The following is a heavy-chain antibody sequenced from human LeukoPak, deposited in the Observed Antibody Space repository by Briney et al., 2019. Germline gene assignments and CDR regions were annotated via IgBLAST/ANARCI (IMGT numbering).Heavy chain of an antibody. CDR2: ISWDGGST. CDR1: GFTFSSYG. CDR3: AKDIAVAASGRDYYMDV. D-gene: IGHD6-19*01. V-gene: IGHV3-43D*03. J-gene: IGHJ6*03. Sequence: SGGSLRLSCAASGFTFSSYGMHWVRQAPGKGLEWVSLISWDGGSTYYADSVKGRFTISRDNSKNSLYLQMNSLRAEDTALYYCAKDIAVAASGRDYYMDVWGKGTTVTVSS.